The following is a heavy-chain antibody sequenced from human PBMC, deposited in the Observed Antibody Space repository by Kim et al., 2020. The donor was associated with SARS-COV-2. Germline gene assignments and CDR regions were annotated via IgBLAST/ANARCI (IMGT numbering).Heavy chain of an antibody. CDR3: AKDLGSLFDY. CDR2: ISWNSGSI. V-gene: IGHV3-9*01. Sequence: GGSLRLSCAASGFTFDDYAMHWVRQAPGKGLEWVSGISWNSGSIGYADSVKGRFTISRDNAKNSLYLQMNSLRAEDPALYYCAKDLGSLFDYWGQGTLVTVSP. J-gene: IGHJ4*02. CDR1: GFTFDDYA.